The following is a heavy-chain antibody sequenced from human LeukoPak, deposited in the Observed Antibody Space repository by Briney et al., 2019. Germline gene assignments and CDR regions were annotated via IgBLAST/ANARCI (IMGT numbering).Heavy chain of an antibody. CDR1: GGSISNGGYY. CDR2: IYDSGTT. CDR3: ARGGDRRGFDY. J-gene: IGHJ4*02. V-gene: IGHV4-31*03. Sequence: SETLSLTCTVSGGSISNGGYYWSWIRQHPGKGLEWIGYIYDSGTTYYNPALQSRVTISVDTSDNQFSLKLRSLTAADTAEYYCARGGDRRGFDYWGQGTLVTVSS. D-gene: IGHD1-14*01.